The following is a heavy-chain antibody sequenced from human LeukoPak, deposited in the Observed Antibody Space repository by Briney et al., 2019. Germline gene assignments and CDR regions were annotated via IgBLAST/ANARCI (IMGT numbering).Heavy chain of an antibody. J-gene: IGHJ5*02. V-gene: IGHV4-59*01. CDR2: IYYSGST. D-gene: IGHD6-6*01. CDR3: ARGRGSSSSIWFDP. Sequence: SETLSLTCTVAGGSISSYYWSWIRQPPGKGLEWIGYIYYSGSTNYNPSLKSRVTISVDTSKNQFSLKLSSVTAADTAVYYCARGRGSSSSIWFDPWGQGTLVTVSS. CDR1: GGSISSYY.